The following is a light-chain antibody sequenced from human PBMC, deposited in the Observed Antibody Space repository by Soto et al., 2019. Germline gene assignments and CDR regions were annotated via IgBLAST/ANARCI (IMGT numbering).Light chain of an antibody. J-gene: IGKJ1*01. CDR1: PSVSSY. CDR2: DAS. V-gene: IGKV3-11*01. Sequence: ETVLTQSPATLSLSPGERATLSCRASPSVSSYLAWYQQKAGQAPRLLIYDASNRATGIPARFSGSGSVTDFTLTISSLEPEDFAVYYCQQRSNWPWTFGQGTKVVIK. CDR3: QQRSNWPWT.